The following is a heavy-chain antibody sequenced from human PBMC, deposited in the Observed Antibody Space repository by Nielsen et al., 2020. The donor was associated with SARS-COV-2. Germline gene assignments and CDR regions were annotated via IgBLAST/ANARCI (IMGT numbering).Heavy chain of an antibody. J-gene: IGHJ4*02. CDR3: ARDGDYDSSDYR. D-gene: IGHD3-22*01. V-gene: IGHV3-21*04. CDR1: GFTFSSYT. Sequence: GGSLRLSCAASGFTFSSYTMNWVRQAPGKGLEWISSIRSSVGYKYYADSVKGRFTISRDNAKNSLYLQMNSLRAEDTAVYYCARDGDYDSSDYRWGQGTLVTVSS. CDR2: IRSSVGYK.